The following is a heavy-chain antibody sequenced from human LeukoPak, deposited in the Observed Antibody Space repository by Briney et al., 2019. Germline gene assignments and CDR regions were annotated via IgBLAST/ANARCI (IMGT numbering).Heavy chain of an antibody. CDR1: GGSISSGSYY. D-gene: IGHD3-22*01. Sequence: SETMSLTCTVSGGSISSGSYYWSWIRQPAGKGLEWIGRIYTSGSTNYNPSLKSRVTISVDTSKNQFSLKLSSVTAADTAVYYCARGKDYYDSSGYSPSYDYWGQGTLVTVSS. J-gene: IGHJ4*02. V-gene: IGHV4-61*02. CDR3: ARGKDYYDSSGYSPSYDY. CDR2: IYTSGST.